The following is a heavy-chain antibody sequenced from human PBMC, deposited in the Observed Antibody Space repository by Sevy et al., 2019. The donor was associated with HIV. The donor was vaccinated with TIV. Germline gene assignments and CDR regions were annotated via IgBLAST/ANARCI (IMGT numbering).Heavy chain of an antibody. CDR3: TRRRPFTGDILAGYLDY. D-gene: IGHD3-9*01. J-gene: IGHJ4*02. Sequence: GESLKISCKISGYTFTNYWIAWVRLMPGRGLEWMGVIHPADSDTRYSPYFQGHVTISADQSSSTTYLQWSSLEASDSTMYYCTRRRPFTGDILAGYLDYWGQGTLVTVSS. V-gene: IGHV5-51*01. CDR2: IHPADSDT. CDR1: GYTFTNYW.